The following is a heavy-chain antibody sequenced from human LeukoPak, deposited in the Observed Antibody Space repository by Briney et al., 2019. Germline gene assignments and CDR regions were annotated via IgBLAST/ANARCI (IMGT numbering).Heavy chain of an antibody. CDR1: GFTFISYT. CDR3: AKDRSIGTYYTFDH. J-gene: IGHJ4*02. CDR2: ISYDGRHK. D-gene: IGHD1-26*01. V-gene: IGHV3-30*04. Sequence: PGGSLRLSCAASGFTFISYTLHWVRQAPGKGLEWVAVISYDGRHKYYTDSVKGRFTISRDNSKNSLYLQMSSLTAADTAVYYCAKDRSIGTYYTFDHWGQGTLVTVSS.